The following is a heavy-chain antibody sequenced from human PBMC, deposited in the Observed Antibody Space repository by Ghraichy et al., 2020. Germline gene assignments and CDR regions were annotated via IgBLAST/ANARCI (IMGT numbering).Heavy chain of an antibody. CDR1: GGSFSGYY. CDR2: TNHSGST. Sequence: ESLNISCAVYGGSFSGYYWSWIRQPPGKGLEWIGETNHSGSTNYNPSLKSRVTISVDTSKNQFSLKLSSVTAADTAVYYCARVSPTANYYYYYMDVWGKGTTVTVSS. D-gene: IGHD4-11*01. J-gene: IGHJ6*03. CDR3: ARVSPTANYYYYYMDV. V-gene: IGHV4-34*01.